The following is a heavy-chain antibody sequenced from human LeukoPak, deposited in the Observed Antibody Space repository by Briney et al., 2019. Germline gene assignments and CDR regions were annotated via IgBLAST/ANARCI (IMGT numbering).Heavy chain of an antibody. CDR1: GFTSTRFY. V-gene: IGHV1-46*01. CDR2: IHPSGGAT. D-gene: IGHD5/OR15-5a*01. CDR3: ANSVPQWTKGNPLILGCLDP. Sequence: GASVKVSCKASGFTSTRFYIHWVRQAPGQGLEWMGVIHPSGGATVYAKKFQGRVTMTRDTSTSTVYLEMTTLRYEDTAVSSCANSVPQWTKGNPLILGCLDPWGQGTLVTVSS. J-gene: IGHJ5*02.